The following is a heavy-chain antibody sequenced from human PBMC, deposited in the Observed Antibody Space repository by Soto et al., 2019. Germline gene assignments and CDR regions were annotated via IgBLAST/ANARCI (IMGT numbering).Heavy chain of an antibody. CDR3: AKVSHYDILTGNNWFDP. CDR1: GFTFSSYA. D-gene: IGHD3-9*01. J-gene: IGHJ5*02. V-gene: IGHV3-23*01. Sequence: GGSLRLSCAASGFTFSSYAMSWVRQAPGKGLEWVSAISGSGGSTYYADSVKGRFTISRDNSKNTLYLQMNSLRAEDTAVYYCAKVSHYDILTGNNWFDPWGQGTLVTVS. CDR2: ISGSGGST.